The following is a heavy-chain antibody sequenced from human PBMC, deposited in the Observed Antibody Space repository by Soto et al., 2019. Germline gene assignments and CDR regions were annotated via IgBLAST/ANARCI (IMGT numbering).Heavy chain of an antibody. V-gene: IGHV3-30*18. CDR1: GFTFSSYG. Sequence: PGGSLRLSCAASGFTFSSYGMHWVRQAPGKGLEWVAVISYDGSNKYYADSVKGRFTISRDNSKNTLYLQMNSLRAEDTAVYYCAKARSGSPYSPVDYWGQGTLVTVSS. CDR2: ISYDGSNK. J-gene: IGHJ4*02. D-gene: IGHD1-26*01. CDR3: AKARSGSPYSPVDY.